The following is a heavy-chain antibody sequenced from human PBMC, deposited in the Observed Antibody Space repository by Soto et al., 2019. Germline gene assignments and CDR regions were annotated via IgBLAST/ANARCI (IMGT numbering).Heavy chain of an antibody. CDR3: ARAQPAAADPYYYGMDV. CDR2: IYYSGST. J-gene: IGHJ6*02. CDR1: GGSISSYH. Sequence: SETLSLTCTVSGGSISSYHWSWIRQPPGKGLEWIGYIYYSGSTNYNPSLKSRVTISVDTSKNQFSLKLSSVTAADTAVYYCARAQPAAADPYYYGMDVWGQGTTVTVSS. D-gene: IGHD6-13*01. V-gene: IGHV4-59*01.